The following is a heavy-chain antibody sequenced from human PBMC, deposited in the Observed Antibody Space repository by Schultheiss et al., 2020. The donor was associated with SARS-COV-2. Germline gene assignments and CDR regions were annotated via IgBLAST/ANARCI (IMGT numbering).Heavy chain of an antibody. J-gene: IGHJ6*02. D-gene: IGHD1/OR15-1a*01. CDR3: ASYSPQEQNYYGMDV. CDR2: IIPIFGTA. Sequence: SVKVSCKASGGTFSSYAISWVRQAPGQGLEWMGGIIPIFGTANYAQKFQGRVTITADESTSTAYMELSSLRSEDTAVYYCASYSPQEQNYYGMDVWGQGTTVTVSS. CDR1: GGTFSSYA. V-gene: IGHV1-69*13.